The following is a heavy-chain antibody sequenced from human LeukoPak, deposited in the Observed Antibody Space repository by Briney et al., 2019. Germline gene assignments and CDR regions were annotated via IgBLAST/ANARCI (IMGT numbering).Heavy chain of an antibody. J-gene: IGHJ4*02. V-gene: IGHV3-30-3*01. Sequence: SCKASGYTFTSYAMHWVRQAPGKGLEWVAVISYDGSNKYYADSVKGRFTISRDNSKNTLYLQMNSLRAEDTAVHYCAREGVAAAGPFDYWGQGTLVTVSS. CDR1: GYTFTSYA. CDR3: AREGVAAAGPFDY. CDR2: ISYDGSNK. D-gene: IGHD6-13*01.